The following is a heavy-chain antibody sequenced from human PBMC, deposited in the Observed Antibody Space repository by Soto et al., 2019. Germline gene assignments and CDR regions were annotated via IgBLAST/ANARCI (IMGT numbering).Heavy chain of an antibody. Sequence: SETLSLTCIVSGVSVRSYTWSWVRQPANKGLEWIGRVFSSVSATYNPSLKSRVSISMDTPENRISLKLDSVTAADAGVYFCARDGMTTGDTWGPGTLVTV. CDR3: ARDGMTTGDT. V-gene: IGHV4-4*07. CDR1: GVSVRSYT. J-gene: IGHJ4*02. CDR2: VFSSVSA. D-gene: IGHD2-21*02.